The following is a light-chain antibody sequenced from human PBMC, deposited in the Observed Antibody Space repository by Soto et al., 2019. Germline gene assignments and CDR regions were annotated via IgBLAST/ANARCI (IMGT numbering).Light chain of an antibody. CDR2: EVS. CDR1: SSDVGSYNV. V-gene: IGLV2-23*02. CDR3: CSYAGSSRV. J-gene: IGLJ3*02. Sequence: QAVVTQPASVSGSPGQSITISCTGTSSDVGSYNVVSWYQQHPGKAPKLMIYEVSKRPSGVSNRFSGSKSGNTASLTISGLQAEDEADYYCCSYAGSSRVFGGGTKLTVL.